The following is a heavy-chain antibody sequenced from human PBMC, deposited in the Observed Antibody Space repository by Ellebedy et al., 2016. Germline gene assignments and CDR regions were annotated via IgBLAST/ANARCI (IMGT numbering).Heavy chain of an antibody. D-gene: IGHD3-10*01. CDR3: ARVARITMVRGVRRSNHFDY. V-gene: IGHV4-34*01. CDR1: GGSFSGYY. CDR2: INHSGST. J-gene: IGHJ4*02. Sequence: SETLSLTXAVYGGSFSGYYWSWIRQPPGKGLEWIGEINHSGSTNYNPSLKSRVTISVDTSKNQFSLKLSSVTAADTAVYYCARVARITMVRGVRRSNHFDYWGQGTLVTVSS.